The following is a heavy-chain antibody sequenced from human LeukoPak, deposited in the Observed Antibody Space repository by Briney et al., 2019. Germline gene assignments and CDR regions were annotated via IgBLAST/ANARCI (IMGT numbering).Heavy chain of an antibody. Sequence: ASVKVSCKVSGYTLTELSMHWVRQAPGQGLEWMGGIIPIFGTANYAQKFQGRVTITADESTSTAYMELSSLRSEDTAVYYCARADGFWSATASDYWGQGTLVTVSS. CDR3: ARADGFWSATASDY. CDR1: GYTLTELS. J-gene: IGHJ4*02. CDR2: IIPIFGTA. D-gene: IGHD3-3*01. V-gene: IGHV1-69*13.